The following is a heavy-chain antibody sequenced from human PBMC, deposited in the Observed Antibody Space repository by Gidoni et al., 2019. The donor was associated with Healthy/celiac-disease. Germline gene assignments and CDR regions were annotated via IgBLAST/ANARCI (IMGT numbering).Heavy chain of an antibody. V-gene: IGHV4-34*01. CDR3: ARVGSSSSDGMDV. J-gene: IGHJ6*02. D-gene: IGHD6-6*01. CDR1: GASFSGYY. CDR2: INHSGST. Sequence: QVQLQQWGAGLSKPSETLSLTCAVYGASFSGYYWSWIRQPPGKGLEWIGEINHSGSTNYNPSLKSRVTISVDTPKNQFSLKLSSVTAADTAVYYCARVGSSSSDGMDVWGQGTTVTVSS.